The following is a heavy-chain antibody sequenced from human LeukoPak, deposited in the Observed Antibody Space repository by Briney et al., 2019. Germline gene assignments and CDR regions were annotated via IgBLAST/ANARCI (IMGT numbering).Heavy chain of an antibody. CDR1: GFTVSTSY. Sequence: TGGSLRLYCAAYGFTVSTSYMSWLRQAPGKGLEWFSLIYSGGSTYYADYVKGRFTGTRDNSKDTLFLQMNRLIAEVTAVYSGAKYQERNVDFWSSGGGMDVWGQGTTVTVSS. D-gene: IGHD3-3*01. CDR2: IYSGGST. V-gene: IGHV3-53*01. J-gene: IGHJ6*02. CDR3: AKYQERNVDFWSSGGGMDV.